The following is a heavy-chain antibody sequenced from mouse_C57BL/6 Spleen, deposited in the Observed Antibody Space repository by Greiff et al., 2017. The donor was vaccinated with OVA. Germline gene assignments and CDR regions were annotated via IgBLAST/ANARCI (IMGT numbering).Heavy chain of an antibody. Sequence: EVNLMESGGGLVKPGGSLKLSCAASGFTFSDYGRHWVRQAPEKGLEWVAYISSGSSTIYYADTVKGRFTIYRDNAKNTLFLQMTSPRSEDTAMYYCARHDYWGQGTLVTVSA. CDR1: GFTFSDYG. CDR3: ARHDY. J-gene: IGHJ3*01. V-gene: IGHV5-17*01. CDR2: ISSGSSTI.